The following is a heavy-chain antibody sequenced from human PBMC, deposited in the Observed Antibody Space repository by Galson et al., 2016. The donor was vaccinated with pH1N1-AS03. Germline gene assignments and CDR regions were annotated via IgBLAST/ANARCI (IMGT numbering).Heavy chain of an antibody. V-gene: IGHV3-23*01. J-gene: IGHJ6*02. CDR2: TSSSGGST. Sequence: LRLSCATSGFTFTDFAVSWVRQAPGRGLEWVSATSSSGGSTYYAESVKGRFTISRDYSKNTVDLQMNSLGAEDTAVYYCAKDRNDYRLHYFSGSDVWGQGTTVIVSS. CDR1: GFTFTDFA. CDR3: AKDRNDYRLHYFSGSDV. D-gene: IGHD1-1*01.